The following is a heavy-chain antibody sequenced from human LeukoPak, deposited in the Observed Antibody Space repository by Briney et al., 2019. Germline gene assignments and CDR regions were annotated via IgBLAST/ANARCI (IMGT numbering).Heavy chain of an antibody. CDR2: INPNSGGT. CDR1: GYTFTGYY. CDR3: ARGTAMAPNWFDP. J-gene: IGHJ5*02. D-gene: IGHD5-18*01. V-gene: IGHV1-2*02. Sequence: ASVKVSCKASGYTFTGYYMHWVRQAPGQGLEWMGWINPNSGGTNYAQKFQGRVTMTRDTSISTAYMELSRLRSDDTAVYYCARGTAMAPNWFDPWGQGTLVTVYS.